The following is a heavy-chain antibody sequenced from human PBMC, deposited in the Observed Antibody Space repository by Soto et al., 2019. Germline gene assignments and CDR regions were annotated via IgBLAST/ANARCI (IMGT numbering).Heavy chain of an antibody. V-gene: IGHV3-73*01. CDR1: GFTFSGSA. D-gene: IGHD3-16*02. J-gene: IGHJ4*02. CDR3: TRPFMITFGGVIVWRDY. CDR2: IRSKANSYAT. Sequence: GGSLRLSCAASGFTFSGSAMHWVRQASGKGLEWVGRIRSKANSYATAYAASGKGRVTISRDDSKNTAYLQMNSLKTEDTAVYYCTRPFMITFGGVIVWRDYWGQGTLVTVSS.